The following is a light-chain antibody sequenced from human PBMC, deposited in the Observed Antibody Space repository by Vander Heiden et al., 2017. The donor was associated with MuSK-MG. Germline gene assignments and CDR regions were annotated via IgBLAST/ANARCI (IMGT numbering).Light chain of an antibody. CDR1: QSVSSSY. CDR2: GAS. V-gene: IGKV3-20*01. CDR3: QQYGSSPLT. Sequence: VFPPSPFPLSLSPGERATLSCRASQSVSSSYLAWYQQKPGQAPRLLIYGASSGSGTDFTLTISRLEPEDFAVYYCQQYGSSPLTFGGGTKVEIK. J-gene: IGKJ4*01.